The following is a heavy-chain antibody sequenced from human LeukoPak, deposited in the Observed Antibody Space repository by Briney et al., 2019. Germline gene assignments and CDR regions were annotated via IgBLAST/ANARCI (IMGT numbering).Heavy chain of an antibody. J-gene: IGHJ4*02. CDR1: GGSFSGNY. D-gene: IGHD4-11*01. CDR3: AREKDYSFDY. V-gene: IGHV4-34*01. CDR2: INHSGST. Sequence: PSETLSLTCAVYGGSFSGNYWSWIRQPPGKGLEWIGEINHSGSTNYNPSLRSRVTISVDTSKNQFSLKLSSVTAADTAVYYCAREKDYSFDYWGQGTLVTVSS.